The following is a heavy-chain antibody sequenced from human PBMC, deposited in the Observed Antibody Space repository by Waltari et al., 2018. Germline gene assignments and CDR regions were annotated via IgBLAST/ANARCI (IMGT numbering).Heavy chain of an antibody. CDR2: IYSGGST. CDR1: GFTVSSNY. J-gene: IGHJ6*02. D-gene: IGHD3-22*01. Sequence: EVQLVESGGGLIQPGGSLRLSCAASGFTVSSNYMSWVRQAPGKGLGWVSVIYSGGSTYYADSVKGRFTISRDNSKNTLYLQMNSLRAEDTAVYYCARDYYDSSGPYGMDVWGQGTTVTVSS. CDR3: ARDYYDSSGPYGMDV. V-gene: IGHV3-53*01.